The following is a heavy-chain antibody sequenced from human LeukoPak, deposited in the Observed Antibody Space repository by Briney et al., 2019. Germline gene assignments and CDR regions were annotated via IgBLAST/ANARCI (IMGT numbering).Heavy chain of an antibody. D-gene: IGHD4-17*01. V-gene: IGHV3-30*04. CDR3: AREGDYSDDAFDI. J-gene: IGHJ3*02. CDR2: ISYDGSNK. CDR1: GFTFSSYA. Sequence: AGGSLRLSCAASGFTFSSYAMHWVRQAPGKGLEWVAVISYDGSNKYYADSVKGRFTISRDNSKNTLYLQMNSLRAEDTAVYYCAREGDYSDDAFDIWGQGTMVTVSS.